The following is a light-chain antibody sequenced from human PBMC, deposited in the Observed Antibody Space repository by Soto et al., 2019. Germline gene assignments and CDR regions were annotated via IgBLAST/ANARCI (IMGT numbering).Light chain of an antibody. V-gene: IGKV3-15*01. Sequence: EIVLTQSPGTLSLSPGDRAALSCKASQSVHNFLAWYQQKPGQTPRLLIYDASTRATGVPARFSGSGSGREFTLTIGSLQSEDFAVYYCQHYNTWPWTFGQGTKVDIK. CDR1: QSVHNF. CDR2: DAS. CDR3: QHYNTWPWT. J-gene: IGKJ1*01.